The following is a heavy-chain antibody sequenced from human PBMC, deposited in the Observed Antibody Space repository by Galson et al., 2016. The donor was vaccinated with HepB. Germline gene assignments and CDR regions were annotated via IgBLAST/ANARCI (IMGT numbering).Heavy chain of an antibody. V-gene: IGHV3-30*04. Sequence: SLRLSCAGSGFPFSSHSIHWVRQAPGKGLDWVAFISYDGTDKYYADSVKGRFTLARDNSKNTLYLHLNSLRPEDTDVYYCAREAREAWLLPPKLDYWGQGALVTGSP. CDR1: GFPFSSHS. CDR3: AREAREAWLLPPKLDY. CDR2: ISYDGTDK. D-gene: IGHD3-22*01. J-gene: IGHJ4*02.